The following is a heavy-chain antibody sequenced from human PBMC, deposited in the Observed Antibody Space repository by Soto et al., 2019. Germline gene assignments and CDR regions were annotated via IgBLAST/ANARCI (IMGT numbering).Heavy chain of an antibody. V-gene: IGHV1-2*02. D-gene: IGHD1-26*01. CDR2: INPNSGGT. CDR1: GYTFTGYY. J-gene: IGHJ4*02. CDR3: ARGKYSGSYYFDY. Sequence: ASVKVSCKASGYTFTGYYMHWVRQAPGQGLEWMGWINPNSGGTNYAQKFQGRVTMTRDTSISTAYMELSRLRSDDTAVYYCARGKYSGSYYFDYWGQGTLVTVSS.